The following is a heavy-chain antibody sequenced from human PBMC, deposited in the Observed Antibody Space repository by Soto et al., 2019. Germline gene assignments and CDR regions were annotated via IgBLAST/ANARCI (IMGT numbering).Heavy chain of an antibody. CDR1: GFTFTSSA. D-gene: IGHD1-26*01. CDR3: AADMELPMNYYYYYGMDV. V-gene: IGHV1-58*02. Sequence: ASVKVSCKASGFTFTSSAMQWVRQARGQRLEWKGWIVVGSDNTNYAQKFQERVTITRDMSTSIAYMELSSLRSEDTAVYYCAADMELPMNYYYYYGMDVWGQGTTVTAP. J-gene: IGHJ6*02. CDR2: IVVGSDNT.